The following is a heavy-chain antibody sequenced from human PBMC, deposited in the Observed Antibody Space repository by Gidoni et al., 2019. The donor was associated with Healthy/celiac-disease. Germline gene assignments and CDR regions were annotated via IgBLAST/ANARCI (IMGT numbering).Heavy chain of an antibody. CDR1: GYTFTGYY. D-gene: IGHD2-2*01. J-gene: IGHJ6*02. CDR3: ARAKYCSSTSCRPLTYYYYGMDV. V-gene: IGHV1-2*04. Sequence: QVQLVQSGAEVKKPGASVRVSCRASGYTFTGYYMHWVRQAPGQGLEWMGWINPNSGGTNYAQKFQCWVTMTRDTSISTAYMELSRLRSDDTAVYYCARAKYCSSTSCRPLTYYYYGMDVWGQGTTVTVSS. CDR2: INPNSGGT.